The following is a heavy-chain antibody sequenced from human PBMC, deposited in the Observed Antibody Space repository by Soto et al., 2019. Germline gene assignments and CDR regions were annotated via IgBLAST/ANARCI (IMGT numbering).Heavy chain of an antibody. CDR1: GYTFSNYG. CDR3: AREWQLGY. V-gene: IGHV1-18*01. J-gene: IGHJ4*02. D-gene: IGHD6-6*01. CDR2: ISGYNGNT. Sequence: QVQLVQSGAEVKKPGASVKVSCQASGYTFSNYGFSWVRQAPGQGLEWMGWISGYNGNTNYAERLQGRVTMTTDTSTSTAYMELKSLRYDDTAVYYCAREWQLGYWGQGTPVTVSS.